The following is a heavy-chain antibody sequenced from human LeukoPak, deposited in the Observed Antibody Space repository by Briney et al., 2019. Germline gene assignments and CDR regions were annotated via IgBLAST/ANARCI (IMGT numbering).Heavy chain of an antibody. V-gene: IGHV3-33*01. CDR1: GFTFSSYG. D-gene: IGHD3-10*01. CDR3: ARDQASITMVRGVNWFDP. Sequence: GRSLRLSCAASGFTFSSYGMHWVRQAPGKGLKWVAVIWHEGSNKYYADSVKGRFTISRDNSKNTLYLQMNSLRAEDTAVYYCARDQASITMVRGVNWFDPWGQGTLVTVSS. CDR2: IWHEGSNK. J-gene: IGHJ5*02.